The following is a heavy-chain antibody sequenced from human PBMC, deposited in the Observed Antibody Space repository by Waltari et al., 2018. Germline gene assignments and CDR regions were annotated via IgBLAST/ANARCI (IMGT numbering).Heavy chain of an antibody. Sequence: QVQLVQSGAEVKKPGSSVTVSCKASGGTFSSYAISCVRQAPGQGLEWMGGIIPIFGTANYAQKFQGRVTITADESTSTAYMELSSLRSEDTAVYYCARAVGNYYDSSGPYFDYWGQGTLVTVSS. J-gene: IGHJ4*02. V-gene: IGHV1-69*01. CDR3: ARAVGNYYDSSGPYFDY. CDR2: IIPIFGTA. D-gene: IGHD3-22*01. CDR1: GGTFSSYA.